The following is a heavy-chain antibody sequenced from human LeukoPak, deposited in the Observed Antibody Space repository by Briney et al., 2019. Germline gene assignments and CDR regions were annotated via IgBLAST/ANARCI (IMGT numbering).Heavy chain of an antibody. CDR1: GGSISSYY. CDR2: IYYSGST. CDR3: ASARGWELPAVVFDY. D-gene: IGHD1-26*01. Sequence: SETLSLTCTVSGGSISSYYWSWIRQPPGKGLEWIGYIYYSGSTNYNPSLKSRVTISVDTSKNQFSLKLSSVTAADTAVYYCASARGWELPAVVFDYWGQGTLVTVSS. J-gene: IGHJ4*02. V-gene: IGHV4-59*08.